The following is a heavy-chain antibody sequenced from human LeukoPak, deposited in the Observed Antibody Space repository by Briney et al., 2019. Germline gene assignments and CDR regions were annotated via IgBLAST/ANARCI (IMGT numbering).Heavy chain of an antibody. CDR3: AKGPLIEVTGTTWDY. Sequence: PGGSLRLSCAASGFTFSNCAMGWVRQAPGTGLEWVSAISGTGGSTYYADSVKGRFTISRDNSKNTLYLQMNSLRAEDTAVYYCAKGPLIEVTGTTWDYRGQGTLVTVSS. V-gene: IGHV3-23*01. CDR2: ISGTGGST. J-gene: IGHJ4*02. D-gene: IGHD6-19*01. CDR1: GFTFSNCA.